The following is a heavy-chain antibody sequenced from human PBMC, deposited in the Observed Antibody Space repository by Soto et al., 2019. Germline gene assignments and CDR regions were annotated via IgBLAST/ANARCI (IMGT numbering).Heavy chain of an antibody. J-gene: IGHJ4*02. CDR1: GLTFSRAD. CDR3: ATHSWDH. Sequence: EVQLSESGGGLVQPGGSLRLSCAASGLTFSRADLSWVRQAPGKGLEWVSAISGSGGDIHYADSVKGRFTVSRDNPKNPLFLQRSSLRVEDTAIYYCATHSWDHWGQGTLVTVSS. V-gene: IGHV3-23*01. CDR2: ISGSGGDI.